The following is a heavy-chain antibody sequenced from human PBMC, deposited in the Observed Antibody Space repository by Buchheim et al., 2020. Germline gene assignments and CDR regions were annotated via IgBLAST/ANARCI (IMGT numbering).Heavy chain of an antibody. J-gene: IGHJ4*02. V-gene: IGHV4-39*01. CDR1: GDSIGSSSYY. CDR2: AYYTGTT. D-gene: IGHD3-10*01. Sequence: QLQLQESGPGLVKPSETLSLTCFVSGDSIGSSSYYWGWVRQSPGKGPEWIAIAYYTGTTFYNPSLKSRVTISIETSKSQFSLKMNSVTAADTAVYYCASGTILWFRTIDFWGQGAL. CDR3: ASGTILWFRTIDF.